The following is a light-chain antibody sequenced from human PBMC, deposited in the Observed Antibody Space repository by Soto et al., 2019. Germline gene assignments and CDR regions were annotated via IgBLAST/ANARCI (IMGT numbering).Light chain of an antibody. Sequence: EIVLTQSPATLSLSPGERATLSCRASQGVSSSLAWYQQKPGQAPRLLIYDASSRATGIPDRFSGSGSGTDFTLTISSLEPEDFAVYYCQQRSNWPVTFGQGTRLEIK. CDR2: DAS. CDR1: QGVSSS. V-gene: IGKV3-11*01. CDR3: QQRSNWPVT. J-gene: IGKJ5*01.